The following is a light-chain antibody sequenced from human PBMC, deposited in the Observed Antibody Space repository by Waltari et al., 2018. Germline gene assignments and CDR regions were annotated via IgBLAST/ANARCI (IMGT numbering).Light chain of an antibody. J-gene: IGKJ5*01. Sequence: EIVMTQSPATLSVSPGDRVTLSCRASQTIDISLAGYHQKPGQAPRLLIYDASNRAPGIPTRFSGSGSGTEFTLTISSLQSEDFAVYYCQQYKNWPLTFGQGTRPEIK. CDR3: QQYKNWPLT. CDR1: QTIDIS. CDR2: DAS. V-gene: IGKV3-15*01.